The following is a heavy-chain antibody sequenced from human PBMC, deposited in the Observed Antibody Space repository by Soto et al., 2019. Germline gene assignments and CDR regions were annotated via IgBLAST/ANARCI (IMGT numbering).Heavy chain of an antibody. CDR1: GYSISSGYY. CDR2: IYHSGTT. D-gene: IGHD6-13*01. Sequence: SETLSLTCAVSGYSISSGYYWGGLRQRRGKGLEWIGSIYHSGTTYYNPSLKSRVTISLDTSTNQFSLKVTSVTAADTAVYYCVRSLLTSSWHAGSWGQATLVTVSS. J-gene: IGHJ5*02. V-gene: IGHV4-38-2*01. CDR3: VRSLLTSSWHAGS.